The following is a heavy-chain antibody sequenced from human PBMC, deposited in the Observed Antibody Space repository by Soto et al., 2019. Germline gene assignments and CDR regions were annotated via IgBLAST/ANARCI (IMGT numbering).Heavy chain of an antibody. D-gene: IGHD6-13*01. Sequence: QVQLVQSGAEVKKPGASVKVSCKVSGYTLTELSMHWVRQAPGKGLEWMGGFDPEDGDTIYAQKFQGRVTMTEDTSTDTAYMELSSLRSEDTAVYYCATVRIAAAGTWLWFDPWGQGTLVTVSS. CDR3: ATVRIAAAGTWLWFDP. J-gene: IGHJ5*02. CDR2: FDPEDGDT. V-gene: IGHV1-24*01. CDR1: GYTLTELS.